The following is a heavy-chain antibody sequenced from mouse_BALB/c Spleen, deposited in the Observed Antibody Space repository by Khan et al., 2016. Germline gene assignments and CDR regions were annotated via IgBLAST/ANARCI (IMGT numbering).Heavy chain of an antibody. J-gene: IGHJ3*01. D-gene: IGHD1-2*01. CDR3: ALVRLAY. CDR1: GYSITSDYA. V-gene: IGHV3-2*02. CDR2: IGYSGST. Sequence: EVQLQESGPGLVKPSQSLSLTCTVTGYSITSDYAWNWIRQFPGNKLEWMGYIGYSGSTSYKQSLKSRISITRDSSKNQFFLQLNSVTTEDTATYYCALVRLAYWGQGTLVTVSA.